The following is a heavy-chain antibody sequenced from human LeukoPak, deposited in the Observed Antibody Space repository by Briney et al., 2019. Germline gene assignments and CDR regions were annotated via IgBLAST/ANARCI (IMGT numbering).Heavy chain of an antibody. D-gene: IGHD3-22*01. CDR2: INPNSGGT. V-gene: IGHV1-2*02. J-gene: IGHJ4*02. Sequence: ASVKASCKASGYTFTGYYMHWVRQAPGQGLEWMGWINPNSGGTNYAQKFQGRVTMTRDTSISTAYMELSRLRSDDTAVYYCARDTDTYYYDSSGYYHGYWGQGTLVTVSS. CDR3: ARDTDTYYYDSSGYYHGY. CDR1: GYTFTGYY.